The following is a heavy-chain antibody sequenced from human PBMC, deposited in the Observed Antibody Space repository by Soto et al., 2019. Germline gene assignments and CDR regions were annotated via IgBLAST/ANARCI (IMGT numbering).Heavy chain of an antibody. Sequence: LRLSCAASGFTFSSYGMHWVRQAPGKGLEWVAVISYDGSNKYYADSVKGRFTISRDNSKNTLYLQMNSLRAEDTAVYYCAKGTHIYSSGWYYFDYWGQGTLVTVSS. CDR1: GFTFSSYG. CDR2: ISYDGSNK. V-gene: IGHV3-30*18. D-gene: IGHD6-19*01. CDR3: AKGTHIYSSGWYYFDY. J-gene: IGHJ4*02.